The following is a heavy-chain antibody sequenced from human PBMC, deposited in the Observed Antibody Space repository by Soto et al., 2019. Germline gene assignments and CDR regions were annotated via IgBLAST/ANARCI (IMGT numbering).Heavy chain of an antibody. CDR1: GYTFTSYA. CDR2: INAGNGNT. V-gene: IGHV1-3*01. J-gene: IGHJ5*02. D-gene: IGHD3-22*01. CDR3: ARLVYYYDSSGYYLQWFDP. Sequence: GASVKVSCKASGYTFTSYAMHWVRQAPGQRLEWMGWINAGNGNTKYSQKFQGRVTITRDTSASTAYMELSSLRSEDTAVYYCARLVYYYDSSGYYLQWFDPWGQGTLVTVSS.